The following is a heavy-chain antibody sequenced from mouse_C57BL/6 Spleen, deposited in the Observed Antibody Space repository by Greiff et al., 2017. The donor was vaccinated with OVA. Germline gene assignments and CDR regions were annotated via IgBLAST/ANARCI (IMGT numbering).Heavy chain of an antibody. CDR2: ISDGGSYT. J-gene: IGHJ2*01. CDR1: GFTFSSYA. Sequence: EVQGVESGGGLVKPGGSLKLSCAASGFTFSSYAMSWVRQTPEKRLEWVATISDGGSYTYYPDNVKGRFTISRDNAKNNLYLQMSHLKSEDTAMYYCARGGRGLNFDYWGQGTTLTVSS. V-gene: IGHV5-4*01. CDR3: ARGGRGLNFDY. D-gene: IGHD3-3*01.